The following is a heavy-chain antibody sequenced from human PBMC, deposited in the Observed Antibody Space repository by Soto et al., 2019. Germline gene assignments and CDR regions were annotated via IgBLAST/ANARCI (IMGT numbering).Heavy chain of an antibody. J-gene: IGHJ4*02. CDR2: ISGSGGST. CDR1: GFTFSSYA. V-gene: IGHV3-23*01. Sequence: GSLRLSCAASGFTFSSYAMIWFRQAPGKGLEWVSAISGSGGSTYYADSVKGRFTISRDNSKNTLYLQMNSLRAEDTAVYYCAKGAVPTTPVPLFDYWGQGTLVTVSS. CDR3: AKGAVPTTPVPLFDY. D-gene: IGHD1-1*01.